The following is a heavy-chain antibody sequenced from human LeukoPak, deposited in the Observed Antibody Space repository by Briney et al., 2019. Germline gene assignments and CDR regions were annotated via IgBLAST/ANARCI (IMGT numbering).Heavy chain of an antibody. CDR3: ARDGASSGYATLDY. V-gene: IGHV3-30*04. Sequence: GGSLRLSCAASGFTFSSYAMHWVRQAPGKGLEWEAVISYDGSNKYYADSVKGRFTISGDNSKNTLYLQMNSLRAEDTAVYYCARDGASSGYATLDYWGQGTLVTVSS. J-gene: IGHJ4*02. D-gene: IGHD5-12*01. CDR2: ISYDGSNK. CDR1: GFTFSSYA.